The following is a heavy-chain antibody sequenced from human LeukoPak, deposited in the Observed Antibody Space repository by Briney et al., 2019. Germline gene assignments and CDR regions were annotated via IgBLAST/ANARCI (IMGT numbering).Heavy chain of an antibody. V-gene: IGHV4-38-2*02. CDR2: IYHSGST. J-gene: IGHJ5*02. D-gene: IGHD2-21*01. Sequence: SEALSLTCTVSGYSISSGYYWGWIRQPPGKGLEWIGSIYHSGSTYYNPSLKSRVTISVDPSKNQFSLKLSSVTAADTAVYYCARGVLCGGDRTTPFDPWDQGTLLTVSS. CDR1: GYSISSGYY. CDR3: ARGVLCGGDRTTPFDP.